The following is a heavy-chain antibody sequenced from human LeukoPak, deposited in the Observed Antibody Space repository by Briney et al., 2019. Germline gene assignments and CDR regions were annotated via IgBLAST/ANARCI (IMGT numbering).Heavy chain of an antibody. CDR3: AKDYDSSGYFGY. CDR2: ISWNSGSR. V-gene: IGHV3-9*01. CDR1: GFTFDDYA. Sequence: GGSLRLSCAASGFTFDDYAMHWVRQAPGKGPEWVSGISWNSGSRGYADSVKGRFTISRDNAKNSLYLQMNSLRAEDTALYHCAKDYDSSGYFGYWGQGTLVTVSS. J-gene: IGHJ4*02. D-gene: IGHD3-22*01.